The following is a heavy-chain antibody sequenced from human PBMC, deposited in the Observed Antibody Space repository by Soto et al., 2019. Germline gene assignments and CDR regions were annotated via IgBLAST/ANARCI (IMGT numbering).Heavy chain of an antibody. CDR2: ISSSSSYI. V-gene: IGHV3-21*01. CDR1: GFTFSSYS. J-gene: IGHJ3*02. CDR3: ARVMGRGATTYHAFDI. D-gene: IGHD1-26*01. Sequence: GGSLRLSCAASGFTFSSYSMNWVRQAPGKGLEWVSSISSSSSYIYYADSVKGRFTISRDNAKNSLYLQMNSLRAEDTAVYYCARVMGRGATTYHAFDIWGQGTMVTVSS.